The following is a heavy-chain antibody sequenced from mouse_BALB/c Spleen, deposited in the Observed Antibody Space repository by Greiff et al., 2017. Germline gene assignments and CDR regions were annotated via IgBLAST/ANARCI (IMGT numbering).Heavy chain of an antibody. D-gene: IGHD2-1*01. CDR2: IYPGDGDT. CDR3: ARSGGNYALAY. Sequence: VQLQESGAELARPGASVKLSCKASGYTFTSYWMQWVKQRPGQGLEWIGAIYPGDGDTRYTQKFKGKATLTADKSSSTAYMQLSSLASEDSAVYYCARSGGNYALAYWGQGTLVTVSA. J-gene: IGHJ3*01. CDR1: GYTFTSYW. V-gene: IGHV1-87*01.